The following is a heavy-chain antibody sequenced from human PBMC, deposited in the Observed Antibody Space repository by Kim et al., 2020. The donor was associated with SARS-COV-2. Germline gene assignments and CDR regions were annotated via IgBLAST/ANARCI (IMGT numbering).Heavy chain of an antibody. Sequence: TTYAGPEKGRFTISRDNTKNTLYLQMSSLRAEDTAIYYCANFRKPDYWGQGALVTVSS. J-gene: IGHJ4*02. CDR2: T. CDR3: ANFRKPDY. V-gene: IGHV3-23*01.